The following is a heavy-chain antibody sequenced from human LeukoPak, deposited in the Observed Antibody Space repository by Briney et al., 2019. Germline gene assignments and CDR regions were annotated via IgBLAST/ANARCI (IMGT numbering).Heavy chain of an antibody. CDR1: GFTFSSYS. CDR2: ISSSSSYI. V-gene: IGHV3-21*01. CDR3: ARVRIDYYDSSGYYVDAFDI. D-gene: IGHD3-22*01. J-gene: IGHJ3*02. Sequence: PGGSLRLSCAASGFTFSSYSMNWVRQAPGKGLEWVSSISSSSSYIYYADSVKGRFTISRDNAKNSLYLQMNSLRAEDTAVYYCARVRIDYYDSSGYYVDAFDIWGQGTMVTVSS.